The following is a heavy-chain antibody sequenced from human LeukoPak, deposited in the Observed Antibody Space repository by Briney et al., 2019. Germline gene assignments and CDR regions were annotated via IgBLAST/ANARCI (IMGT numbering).Heavy chain of an antibody. CDR3: ARLRYCSGGSCYPGAFDI. V-gene: IGHV4-59*08. CDR1: GGSISGYY. CDR2: IYYSGST. D-gene: IGHD2-15*01. J-gene: IGHJ3*02. Sequence: PSETLSLACTVSGGSISGYYWSWIRQPPGKGLEWIGYIYYSGSTNYNPSLKSRVTISVDTSKNQFSLKLSSVTAADTAVYYCARLRYCSGGSCYPGAFDIWGQGTMVTVSS.